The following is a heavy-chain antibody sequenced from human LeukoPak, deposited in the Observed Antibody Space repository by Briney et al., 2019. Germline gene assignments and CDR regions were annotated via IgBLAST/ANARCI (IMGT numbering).Heavy chain of an antibody. CDR1: GGSISSYF. D-gene: IGHD3-10*01. J-gene: IGHJ5*02. V-gene: IGHV4-59*12. CDR3: ARGAFGEAWFDP. CDR2: IYYRGST. Sequence: PSETLSLTCTVSGGSISSYFWSWIRQSPGKGLEWIGHIYYRGSTNHNPSLKSRVTISVDTSKNQFSLKLSSVTAADTAVYYCARGAFGEAWFDPWGQGTLVTVSS.